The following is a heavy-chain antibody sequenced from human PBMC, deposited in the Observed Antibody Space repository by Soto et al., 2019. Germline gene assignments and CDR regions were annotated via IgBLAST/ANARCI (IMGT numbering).Heavy chain of an antibody. CDR2: IKQDGSEK. CDR1: GFTFSSYA. CDR3: ARELGYCSSTSCYLGIDY. V-gene: IGHV3-7*05. D-gene: IGHD2-2*01. J-gene: IGHJ4*02. Sequence: GGSLRLSCAASGFTFSSYAMSWVRQAPGKGLEWVANIKQDGSEKYYVDSVKGRFTISRDNAKNSLYLQMNSLRAEDTAVYYCARELGYCSSTSCYLGIDYWGQGTLVTVSS.